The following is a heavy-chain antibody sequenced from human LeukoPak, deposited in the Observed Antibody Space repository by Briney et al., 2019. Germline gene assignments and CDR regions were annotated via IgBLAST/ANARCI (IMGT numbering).Heavy chain of an antibody. Sequence: PSETLSLTCSVSGDSSGTYYWNWIRQSPGKGLEWIGYVAYSGSTDYNPSLKSRVTISLDMSNNRLALRLSSVTAADTAVYFCAGTSSYFDYWGQGILVTVSS. D-gene: IGHD6-13*01. CDR2: VAYSGST. CDR1: GDSSGTYY. CDR3: AGTSSYFDY. J-gene: IGHJ4*02. V-gene: IGHV4-59*01.